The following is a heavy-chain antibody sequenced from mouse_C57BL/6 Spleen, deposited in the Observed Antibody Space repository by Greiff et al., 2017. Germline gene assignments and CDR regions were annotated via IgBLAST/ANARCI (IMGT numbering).Heavy chain of an antibody. J-gene: IGHJ4*01. CDR3: AREDYYGSSYSYYAMDY. V-gene: IGHV1-53*01. Sequence: QVQLQQPGTELVKPGASVKLSCKASGYTFTSYWMHWVKQRPGQGLEWIGNINPSNGGTNYNEKLKSKATLTVDKSSSTAYMQLSSLTSEDSAVYYCAREDYYGSSYSYYAMDYWGQGTSVTVSS. D-gene: IGHD1-1*01. CDR1: GYTFTSYW. CDR2: INPSNGGT.